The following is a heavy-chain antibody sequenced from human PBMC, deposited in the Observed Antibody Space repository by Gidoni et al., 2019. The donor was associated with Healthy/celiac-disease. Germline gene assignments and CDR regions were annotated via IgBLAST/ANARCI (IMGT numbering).Heavy chain of an antibody. CDR3: ARTDGMITFGGVIAHFDY. CDR2: IDYSGST. V-gene: IGHV4-61*01. Sequence: QVQLQESGPGLVKPSETLSLTCNVSGGSVSSGSYYWSGIRQPPGKGLEWIGYIDYSGSTNYNPSLKSRVTISVDTSKNQFSLKLSSVTAADTAVYYCARTDGMITFGGVIAHFDYWGQGTLVTVSS. D-gene: IGHD3-16*02. J-gene: IGHJ4*02. CDR1: GGSVSSGSYY.